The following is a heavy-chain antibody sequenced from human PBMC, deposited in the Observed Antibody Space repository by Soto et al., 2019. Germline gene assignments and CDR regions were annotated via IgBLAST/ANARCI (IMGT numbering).Heavy chain of an antibody. V-gene: IGHV3-23*01. CDR2: ISGTGGTT. D-gene: IGHD6-25*01. J-gene: IGHJ4*02. CDR3: AKFFVETGGSSGWPWSFHF. CDR1: GFTFSSYA. Sequence: VQLLESGGGLVQPGGSLRLSCAASGFTFSSYAMSWVRQAPGKGLEWVSAISGTGGTTYYADSVKGRFTISRDNSMNTLHLQMNSLRAEDTAIYYCAKFFVETGGSSGWPWSFHFWGQGTLVTVSS.